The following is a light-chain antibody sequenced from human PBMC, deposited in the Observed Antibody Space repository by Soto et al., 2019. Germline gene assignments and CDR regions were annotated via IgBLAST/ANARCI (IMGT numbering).Light chain of an antibody. J-gene: IGLJ2*01. CDR1: SSNIGSNT. CDR2: SNN. Sequence: QPVLTQPPSASGTPGQRVTISCSGSSSNIGSNTVNWYQQLTGTAPKLLIYSNNQRPSGGPDRFSGSKSGTSASLAIRGLQSEDEAVYYCATWDDSLNGPVFGGGTKLTVL. V-gene: IGLV1-44*01. CDR3: ATWDDSLNGPV.